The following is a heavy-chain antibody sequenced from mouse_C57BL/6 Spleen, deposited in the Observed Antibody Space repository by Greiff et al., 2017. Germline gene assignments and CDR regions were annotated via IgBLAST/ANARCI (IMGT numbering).Heavy chain of an antibody. V-gene: IGHV1-55*01. Sequence: QVQLKEPGAELVKPGASVKMSCKASGYTFTSYWITWVKQRPGQGLEWIGDIYPGSGSTNYNEKFKSKATLTVDTSSSTAYMQLSSLTSEDSAVYYCARYYGSSNWYFDVWGTGTTVTVSS. CDR1: GYTFTSYW. J-gene: IGHJ1*03. D-gene: IGHD1-1*01. CDR2: IYPGSGST. CDR3: ARYYGSSNWYFDV.